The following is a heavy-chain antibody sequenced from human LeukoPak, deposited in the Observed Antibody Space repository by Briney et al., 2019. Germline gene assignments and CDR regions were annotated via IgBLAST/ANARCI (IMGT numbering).Heavy chain of an antibody. CDR3: ARVTASIPTNWFDP. Sequence: PSETLSLTCTVSGGSISSYYWSWIRQPPGMGLEWIGYIYYSGSTNYNPSLKSRVTISVDTSKNQFSLKLSSVTAADPAVYYCARVTASIPTNWFDPWGQGTLVTVSS. V-gene: IGHV4-59*01. CDR2: IYYSGST. CDR1: GGSISSYY. J-gene: IGHJ5*02. D-gene: IGHD3-3*02.